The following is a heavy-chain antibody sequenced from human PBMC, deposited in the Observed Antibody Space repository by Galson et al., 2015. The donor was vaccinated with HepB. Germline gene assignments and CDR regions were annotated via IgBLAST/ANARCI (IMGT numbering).Heavy chain of an antibody. V-gene: IGHV3-23*01. J-gene: IGHJ4*02. CDR1: GFTFSSYA. CDR2: ISGSGGST. D-gene: IGHD6-13*01. CDR3: AKLGSSWYESDY. Sequence: SLRLSCAASGFTFSSYAMSWVRQAPGKGLEWVSAISGSGGSTYYADSVKGRFTISRDNSKNTLYLQMNSLRAEDTAVYYCAKLGSSWYESDYWGQGTLVTVSS.